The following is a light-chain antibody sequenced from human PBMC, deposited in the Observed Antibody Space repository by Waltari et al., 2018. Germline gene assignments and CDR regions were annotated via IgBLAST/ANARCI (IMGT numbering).Light chain of an antibody. Sequence: DVVMTQSPVPLSVPLGQPASIPCRCSDSLMLHDGKYYLSWFHPRPRQSPRRLIYQVSDRDSGVPDICSGSGSGADFTLKISRVEADDAGFYFWMLGTRPWTFGPGTKVEIK. CDR1: DSLMLHDGKYY. V-gene: IGKV2-30*02. CDR2: QVS. J-gene: IGKJ1*01. CDR3: MLGTRPWT.